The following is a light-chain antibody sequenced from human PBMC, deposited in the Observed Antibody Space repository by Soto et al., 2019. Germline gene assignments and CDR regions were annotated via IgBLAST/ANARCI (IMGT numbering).Light chain of an antibody. CDR2: AAS. J-gene: IGKJ1*01. CDR1: QTIGTNY. Sequence: EIVLPQSPGTLSLSPGERSTLSCMASQTIGTNYIAWYQQKPGQAPRLLMFAASNRATDIPDRFAGSGSGTDFTLTISRLEPEDFAVYYCQQYGRTRPWTFGQGTKVDNK. CDR3: QQYGRTRPWT. V-gene: IGKV3-20*01.